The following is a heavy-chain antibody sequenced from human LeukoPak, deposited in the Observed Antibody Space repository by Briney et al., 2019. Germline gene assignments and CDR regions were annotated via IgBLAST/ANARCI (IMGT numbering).Heavy chain of an antibody. CDR1: GFTFSSYS. J-gene: IGHJ6*02. D-gene: IGHD6-19*01. CDR3: ARDMGGGWYYYYYGMDI. V-gene: IGHV3-48*01. CDR2: ISSSSSTI. Sequence: GGSLRLSCAASGFTFSSYSMNWVRQAPGKGLEWVSYISSSSSTIYYADSVKGRFTISRDNAKNSLYLQMNSLRAEDTAVYYCARDMGGGWYYYYYGMDIWGQGTTVTVSS.